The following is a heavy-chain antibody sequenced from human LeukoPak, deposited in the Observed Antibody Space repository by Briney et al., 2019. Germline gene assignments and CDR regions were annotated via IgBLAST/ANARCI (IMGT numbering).Heavy chain of an antibody. CDR1: GYTFTGYY. Sequence: ASVKVSCKASGYTFTGYYMHWVRRAPGQGLEWMGWINPNSGGTYYAQKFQGRVTMTSDTSISTAYMELSRLRSDNTAVYYCARDLYGGTSATLDYWGQGTLVTVSS. CDR3: ARDLYGGTSATLDY. J-gene: IGHJ4*02. CDR2: INPNSGGT. V-gene: IGHV1-2*02. D-gene: IGHD4-23*01.